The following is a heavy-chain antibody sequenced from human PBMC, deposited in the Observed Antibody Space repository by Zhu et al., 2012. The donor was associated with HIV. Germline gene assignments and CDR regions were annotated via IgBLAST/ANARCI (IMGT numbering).Heavy chain of an antibody. J-gene: IGHJ6*03. Sequence: QVQLQESGPGLVKPSQTLSLTCTVSGGSISSGDYYWSWIRQPPGKGLEWIAYIHHSGTTYYNPSLKSRLSISIDTSKNQFSLRLSSVSAADTAVYFCARADGSGTYYLHYMDVWAKGPRSRLL. D-gene: IGHD3-10*01. CDR3: ARADGSGTYYLHYMDV. CDR1: GGSISSGDYY. CDR2: IHHSGTT. V-gene: IGHV4-30-4*08.